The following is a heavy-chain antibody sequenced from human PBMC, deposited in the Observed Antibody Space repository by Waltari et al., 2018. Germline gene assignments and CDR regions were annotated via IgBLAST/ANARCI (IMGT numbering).Heavy chain of an antibody. V-gene: IGHV5-10-1*01. CDR3: ARLNYDILTGLYYYYMDV. D-gene: IGHD3-9*01. J-gene: IGHJ6*03. CDR2: IDPSDSYT. CDR1: GYSFTSYW. Sequence: AETKKPGECVRIPCKGSGYSFTSYWISWVRQMPGKGLEGMGRIDPSDSYTNYSPSFQGHVTISADKSISTAHLQWSSLKASDTAMYYCARLNYDILTGLYYYYMDVWGKGTTVTVSS.